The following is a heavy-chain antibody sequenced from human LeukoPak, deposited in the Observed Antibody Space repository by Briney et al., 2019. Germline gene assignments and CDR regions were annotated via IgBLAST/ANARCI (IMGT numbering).Heavy chain of an antibody. CDR2: IYYSGST. CDR3: ARVGPGITIFGVVSHNWFDP. J-gene: IGHJ5*02. V-gene: IGHV4-59*01. Sequence: SETLSLTCTVSGGSISSYYWNWIRQPPGKGLEWIGYIYYSGSTNYNPSLKSRVTISVDTSKNQFSLKLSSVTAADTAVYYCARVGPGITIFGVVSHNWFDPWGQGTLVTVSS. D-gene: IGHD3-3*01. CDR1: GGSISSYY.